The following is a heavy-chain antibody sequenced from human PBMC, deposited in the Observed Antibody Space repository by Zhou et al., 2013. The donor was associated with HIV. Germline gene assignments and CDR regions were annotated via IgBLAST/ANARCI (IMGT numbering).Heavy chain of an antibody. D-gene: IGHD3-22*01. CDR1: GGTFRSYG. J-gene: IGHJ5*02. V-gene: IGHV1-69*05. Sequence: QVQLVQSGAEVKKPGSSVKVSCKASGGTFRSYGPNWVRQAPGQGLEWMGGIIPIFGTANYAQKFQGRVTITTDESTSTAYMELSSLRSEDTAVYYCARGLSGYYNWFDPWGPGNPGHRLL. CDR2: IIPIFGTA. CDR3: ARGLSGYYNWFDP.